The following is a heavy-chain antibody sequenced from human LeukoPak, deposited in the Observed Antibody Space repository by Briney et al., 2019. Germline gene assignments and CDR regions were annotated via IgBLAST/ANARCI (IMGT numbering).Heavy chain of an antibody. J-gene: IGHJ4*02. Sequence: PGGSLRLSCAASGFTFSSYEMNWVRQAPGKGLEWVSYISSSSSYIYYADSVKGRFTISRDNAKNSLYLQMNSLRAEDTAVYYCARGEVDYYDSKPPCFWGQGTLVTVSS. CDR2: ISSSSSYI. CDR1: GFTFSSYE. D-gene: IGHD3-22*01. CDR3: ARGEVDYYDSKPPCF. V-gene: IGHV3-21*05.